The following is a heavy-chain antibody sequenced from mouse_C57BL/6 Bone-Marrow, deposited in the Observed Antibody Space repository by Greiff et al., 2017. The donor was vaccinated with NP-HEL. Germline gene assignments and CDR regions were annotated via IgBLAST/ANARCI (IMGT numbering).Heavy chain of an antibody. CDR1: GFNIIDYY. V-gene: IGHV14-1*01. D-gene: IGHD2-4*01. J-gene: IGHJ1*03. Sequence: VQLQQSGAELVRPGASVKLSCTASGFNIIDYYMHWVKQRPEQGLEWIGRIDPEDGDTEYAPKFQGKATMTADTSSNTAYLQLSSLTSEDTAVYYCTTDDYDGYFDVWGTGTTVTVSS. CDR3: TTDDYDGYFDV. CDR2: IDPEDGDT.